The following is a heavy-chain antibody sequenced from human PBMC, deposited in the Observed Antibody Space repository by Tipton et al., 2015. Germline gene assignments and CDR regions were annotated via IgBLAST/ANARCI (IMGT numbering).Heavy chain of an antibody. CDR2: INTGNGNT. Sequence: QSGAEVKKPGASVKVSYKASGYTFTNYAMHWVRQAPGQRLEWMGWINTGNGNTKYLQKFHGRVTITRDTSATTAYMELSSLRSEDTAVYYCARRPDYGDYYFGYWGQGTLVTVSS. CDR1: GYTFTNYA. J-gene: IGHJ4*02. CDR3: ARRPDYGDYYFGY. V-gene: IGHV1-3*04. D-gene: IGHD4-17*01.